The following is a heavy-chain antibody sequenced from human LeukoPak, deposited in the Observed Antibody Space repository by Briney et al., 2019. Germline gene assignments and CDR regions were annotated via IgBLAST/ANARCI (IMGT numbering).Heavy chain of an antibody. CDR2: ISGSGGST. Sequence: GGSLRLSCAASGFTFSNYAMSWVRQVPGKGLEWVSAISGSGGSTHYADSVKGRLTISRDNSKNTLYLQMNSLRAEDTAVYYCARNYYGSGSYADFDYWGQGTLVTVSS. V-gene: IGHV3-23*01. CDR3: ARNYYGSGSYADFDY. D-gene: IGHD3-10*01. CDR1: GFTFSNYA. J-gene: IGHJ4*02.